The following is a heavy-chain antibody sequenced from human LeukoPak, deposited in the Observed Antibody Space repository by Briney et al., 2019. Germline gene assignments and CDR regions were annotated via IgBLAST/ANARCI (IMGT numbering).Heavy chain of an antibody. J-gene: IGHJ6*03. CDR3: ARGYADYYYMDV. D-gene: IGHD5-12*01. CDR2: IGSSSSYI. CDR1: GFTFSSYS. V-gene: IGHV3-21*01. Sequence: GGSLRLSCAASGFTFSSYSMNWVRQAPGKGLEWVSSIGSSSSYIYYADSVKGRFTISRDNAKNSLYLQMNSLRAEDTAVYYCARGYADYYYMDVWGKGTTVTVSS.